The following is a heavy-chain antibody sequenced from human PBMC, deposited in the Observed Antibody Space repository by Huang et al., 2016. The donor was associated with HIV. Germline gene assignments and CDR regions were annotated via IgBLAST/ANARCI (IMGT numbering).Heavy chain of an antibody. CDR3: ARGMWDSNWDGTDWLLRHFDS. J-gene: IGHJ4*02. D-gene: IGHD2-15*01. CDR2: KSPMLCTP. V-gene: IGHV1-69*13. Sequence: QVQLVQSGAEVKKPGSSVRVSCRASGDTFRQYAISWVRQAPGQGLEWMGGKSPMLCTPKYAQKLQGRITIAAKESTSTVYVKLSSLTFQDTAVYYCARGMWDSNWDGTDWLLRHFDSWGQGTLVTVSS. CDR1: GDTFRQYA.